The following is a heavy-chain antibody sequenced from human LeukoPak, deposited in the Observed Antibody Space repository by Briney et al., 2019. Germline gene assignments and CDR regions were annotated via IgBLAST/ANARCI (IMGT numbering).Heavy chain of an antibody. J-gene: IGHJ4*02. V-gene: IGHV4-34*01. CDR3: ARENAELEFDY. CDR1: GGSFSGYY. D-gene: IGHD1-1*01. CDR2: INHSGST. Sequence: SETLSLTCAVYGGSFSGYYWSWIRKPPGKGLEWIGEINHSGSTNYNPSLKSRVTISVDTSKNQFSLKLSSVTAADTAVYYCARENAELEFDYWGQGTLVTVSS.